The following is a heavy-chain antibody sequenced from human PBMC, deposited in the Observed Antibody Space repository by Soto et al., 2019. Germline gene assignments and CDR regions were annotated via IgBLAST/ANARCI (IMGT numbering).Heavy chain of an antibody. CDR2: IYSDGTI. CDR1: GFIVSGDY. Sequence: EVQLVESGGGLIQPGGSLRLSCAASGFIVSGDYMNWVRQAPGKGLEWVSIIYSDGTIDYADSVKGRFTISRDNSKNTVYLQMNSLRVEDTAVYYCARGGARSGFNYWGQGTLVTVSS. D-gene: IGHD2-15*01. CDR3: ARGGARSGFNY. J-gene: IGHJ4*02. V-gene: IGHV3-53*01.